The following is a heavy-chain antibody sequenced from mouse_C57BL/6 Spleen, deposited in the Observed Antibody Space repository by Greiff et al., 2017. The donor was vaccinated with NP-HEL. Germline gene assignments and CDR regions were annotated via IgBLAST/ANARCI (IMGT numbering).Heavy chain of an antibody. D-gene: IGHD1-1*02. J-gene: IGHJ3*01. V-gene: IGHV1-82*01. CDR2: IYPGDGDT. CDR3: AKRGYGGAY. CDR1: GYAFSSSW. Sequence: QVQLQQSGPELVKPGASVKISCKASGYAFSSSWMNWVKQRPGKGLEWIGRIYPGDGDTNYNGKFKGKATLTADKSSSTAYMQLSSLTSEDSAVYFCAKRGYGGAYWGQGTLVTVSA.